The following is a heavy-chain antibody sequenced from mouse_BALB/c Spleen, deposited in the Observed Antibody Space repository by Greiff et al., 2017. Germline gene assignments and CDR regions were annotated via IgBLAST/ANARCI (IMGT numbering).Heavy chain of an antibody. CDR3: ARSTMITAWFAY. J-gene: IGHJ3*01. CDR1: GYSITSGYY. D-gene: IGHD2-4*01. CDR2: ISYDGSN. Sequence: DVKLQESGPGLVKPSQSLSLTCSVTGYSITSGYYWNWIRQFPGNKLEWMGYISYDGSNNYNPSLKNRISITRDTSKNQFFLKLNSVTTEDTATYYCARSTMITAWFAYWGEGGLGTVSA. V-gene: IGHV3-6*02.